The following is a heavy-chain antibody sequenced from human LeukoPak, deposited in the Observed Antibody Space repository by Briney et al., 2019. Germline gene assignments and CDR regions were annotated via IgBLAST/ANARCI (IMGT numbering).Heavy chain of an antibody. V-gene: IGHV5-51*01. CDR1: GYSFPSYW. CDR3: ARLPYCGGDCYPNWPDP. CDR2: IYLGDSDT. J-gene: IGHJ5*02. Sequence: GESLKISCKGSGYSFPSYWIGWVRQMPGKGLECMGVIYLGDSDTRYSPSFQGQVTISADKSISTAYLQWSSLKASDTAMYYCARLPYCGGDCYPNWPDPWGQGTLVTVSS. D-gene: IGHD2-21*02.